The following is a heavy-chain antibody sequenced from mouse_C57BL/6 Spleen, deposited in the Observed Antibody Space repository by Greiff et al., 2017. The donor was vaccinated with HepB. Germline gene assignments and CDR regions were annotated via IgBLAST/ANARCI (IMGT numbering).Heavy chain of an antibody. J-gene: IGHJ2*01. Sequence: VQLQQPGAELVRPGSSVKLSCKASGYTFTSYWMHWVKQRPIQGLEWIGNIDPSDSETHYNQKFKDKATLTVDKSSSTAYMQLSSLTSEDSAVYYCARGGGFADYFDYWGQGTTLTVSS. CDR2: IDPSDSET. CDR1: GYTFTSYW. V-gene: IGHV1-52*01. CDR3: ARGGGFADYFDY.